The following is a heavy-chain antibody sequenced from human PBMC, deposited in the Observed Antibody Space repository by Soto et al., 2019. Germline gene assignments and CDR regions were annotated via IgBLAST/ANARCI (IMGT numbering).Heavy chain of an antibody. J-gene: IGHJ6*03. CDR2: IYSGGST. V-gene: IGHV3-53*05. CDR3: ARVFEEYCSSTSCYFLEYYYMDV. CDR1: GFTVSSNY. D-gene: IGHD2-2*01. Sequence: GGSLRLSCAASGFTVSSNYMSWVRQAPGKGLEWVSVIYSGGSTYYADSVKGRFTISRDNSKNTLYLQMNSLRSDDTAVHYCARVFEEYCSSTSCYFLEYYYMDVWGKGTTVTVSS.